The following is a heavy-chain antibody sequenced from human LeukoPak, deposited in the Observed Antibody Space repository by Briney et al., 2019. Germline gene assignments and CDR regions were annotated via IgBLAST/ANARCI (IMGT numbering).Heavy chain of an antibody. CDR1: GYTFTSYY. Sequence: ASVKVSCKASGYTFTSYYMHWVRQAPGQGLEWMGIINPSGGSTSYAQKFQGRVTMTRDTSTCTVYMELSSLRSEDTAVYHCAYSGAANWFDPWGQGTLVTVSS. V-gene: IGHV1-46*01. J-gene: IGHJ5*02. CDR3: AYSGAANWFDP. CDR2: INPSGGST. D-gene: IGHD2-21*01.